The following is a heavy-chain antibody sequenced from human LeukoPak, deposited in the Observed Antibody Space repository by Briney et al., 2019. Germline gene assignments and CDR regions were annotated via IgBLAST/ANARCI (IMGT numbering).Heavy chain of an antibody. D-gene: IGHD3-16*02. V-gene: IGHV4-39*01. CDR2: FYYSGST. CDR1: GGSISSSSYY. J-gene: IGHJ5*02. CDR3: ARQRANYDYVWGSYRSRGDWFDP. Sequence: PSETLSLTCTVSGGSISSSSYYWGWIRQPPGKGLEWIGSFYYSGSTSYNPSLKSRVTISVDTSKNQFSLRLSSVTAADTAVYYCARQRANYDYVWGSYRSRGDWFDPWGQGTLVTVSS.